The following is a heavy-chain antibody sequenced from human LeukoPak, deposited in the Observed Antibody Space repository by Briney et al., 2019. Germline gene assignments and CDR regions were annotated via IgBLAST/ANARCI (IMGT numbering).Heavy chain of an antibody. J-gene: IGHJ4*02. D-gene: IGHD4-23*01. V-gene: IGHV3-20*01. CDR3: ARGNSNFDY. CDR1: GFTSDDYG. CDR2: INRNGGST. Sequence: GGSLRLSCAASGFTSDDYGMSWVRQAPGKRLEWVSGINRNGGSTVYADSVKGRFTISRDYAKNSLYLQMNSLRAEDTALYHCARGNSNFDYWGQGTLVTVSS.